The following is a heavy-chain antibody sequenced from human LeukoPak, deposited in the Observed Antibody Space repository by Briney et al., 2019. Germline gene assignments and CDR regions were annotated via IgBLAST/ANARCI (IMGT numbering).Heavy chain of an antibody. Sequence: SETLSLTCTVSGGSISSYYWSWIRQPPGKGLEWIGYIYTSGSTNYNPSLKSRVTISVDTSKNQFSLKLSSVTAADTAVYYCARLTGNWFDYWGQGTLVTVSS. CDR2: IYTSGST. CDR1: GGSISSYY. D-gene: IGHD7-27*01. V-gene: IGHV4-4*09. CDR3: ARLTGNWFDY. J-gene: IGHJ4*02.